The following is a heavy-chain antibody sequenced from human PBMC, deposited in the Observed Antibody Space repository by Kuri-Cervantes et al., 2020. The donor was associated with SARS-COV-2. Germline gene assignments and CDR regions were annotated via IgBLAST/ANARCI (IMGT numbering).Heavy chain of an antibody. CDR1: GYTFTSYA. CDR2: ISAYNGNT. J-gene: IGHJ4*02. Sequence: ASVKVSCKASGYTFTSYAMNWVRQAPGQGLEWMGWISAYNGNTNYAQKLQGRVTMTTDTSTSTAYMELRSLRSDDTAVYYCARVYCSGGSCYFDYWGQGTLVTVSS. V-gene: IGHV1-18*01. D-gene: IGHD2-15*01. CDR3: ARVYCSGGSCYFDY.